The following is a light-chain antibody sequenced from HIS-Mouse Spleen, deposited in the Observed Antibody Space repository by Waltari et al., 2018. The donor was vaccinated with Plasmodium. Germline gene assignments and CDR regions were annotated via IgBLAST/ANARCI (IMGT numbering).Light chain of an antibody. V-gene: IGLV3-10*01. CDR3: YSTDSSGNHRV. CDR1: ALPKKY. CDR2: EDS. Sequence: SYELTQPPSVSVSPGQTARITCSGDALPKKYAYWYQQKSGQAPVLGIYEDSKRPSGSPGRFSGSSSGKMATLTISGAQVEDEADYYCYSTDSSGNHRVFGGGTKLTVL. J-gene: IGLJ3*02.